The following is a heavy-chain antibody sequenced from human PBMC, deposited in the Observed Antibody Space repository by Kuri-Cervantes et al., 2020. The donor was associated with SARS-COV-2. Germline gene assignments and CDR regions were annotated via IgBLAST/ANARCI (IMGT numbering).Heavy chain of an antibody. V-gene: IGHV4-61*08. CDR1: GASISGDEYY. Sequence: SETLSLTCTVSGASISGDEYYWSWIRQPPGKGLEWIGEINHSGSTNYNPSLKSRVTISVDTSKNQFSLKLSSVTAADTAVYYCAREIGMVYAIGNWFDPWGQGTLVTVSS. J-gene: IGHJ5*02. CDR2: INHSGST. CDR3: AREIGMVYAIGNWFDP. D-gene: IGHD2-8*01.